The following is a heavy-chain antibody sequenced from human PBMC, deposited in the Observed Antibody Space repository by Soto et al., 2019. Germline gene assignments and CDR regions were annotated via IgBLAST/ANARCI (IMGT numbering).Heavy chain of an antibody. V-gene: IGHV1-3*01. CDR1: GYTFTSYA. CDR3: ARMTMTTEVPLDY. D-gene: IGHD4-17*01. Sequence: QVQLVQSGAEVKKPGASVKVSCKASGYTFTSYAMHWVRQAPGQRLEWMGWINAGNGNTKYSQKFQGRVTITRDTSASTAYMELSSLRSEDKAVYYCARMTMTTEVPLDYWGQGTLVTVSS. J-gene: IGHJ4*02. CDR2: INAGNGNT.